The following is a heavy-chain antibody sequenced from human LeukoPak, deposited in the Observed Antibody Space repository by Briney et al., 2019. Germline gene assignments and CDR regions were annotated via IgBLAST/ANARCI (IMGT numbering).Heavy chain of an antibody. CDR1: GDIVSCNTAA. J-gene: IGHJ4*02. CDR3: ATSTPSDWYPFDY. CDR2: TYYRSKWYY. D-gene: IGHD6-19*01. V-gene: IGHV6-1*01. Sequence: SQTLSLTCAISGDIVSCNTAAWNWIRQSPSRGLEWLGRTYYRSKWYYDYAVSLKSRITTYPDTSKNQFSLQLNSVTPEDTAVYYCATSTPSDWYPFDYWGQGTLVTVSS.